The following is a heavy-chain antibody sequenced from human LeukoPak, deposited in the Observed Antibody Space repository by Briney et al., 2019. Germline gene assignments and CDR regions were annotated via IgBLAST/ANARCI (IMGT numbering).Heavy chain of an antibody. D-gene: IGHD3-22*01. Sequence: SETLSLTCAVYGGSFSGYYWSWIRQPPGKGLEWIGSIYYSGSTNYNPSSKSRVTISVDTSKNHFSLKLSSVTAADTAVYFCAIGPYSYDSSGAFDIWGQGTMVTVSS. CDR1: GGSFSGYY. J-gene: IGHJ3*02. CDR3: AIGPYSYDSSGAFDI. V-gene: IGHV4-59*08. CDR2: IYYSGST.